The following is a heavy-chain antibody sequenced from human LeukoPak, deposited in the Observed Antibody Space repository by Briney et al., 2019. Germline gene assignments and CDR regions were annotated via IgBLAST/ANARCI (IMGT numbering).Heavy chain of an antibody. CDR3: ARHGDSSGWYGGP. Sequence: SETLSLTCAVSGYSISSGYYWGWIRQPPGKGLEWIGSIYHSGSTYYNPSLKSRVTISVDTSKNQFSLQLSSVTAADTAVYYCARHGDSSGWYGGPWGQGTLVTVSS. CDR2: IYHSGST. D-gene: IGHD6-19*01. J-gene: IGHJ5*02. CDR1: GYSISSGYY. V-gene: IGHV4-38-2*01.